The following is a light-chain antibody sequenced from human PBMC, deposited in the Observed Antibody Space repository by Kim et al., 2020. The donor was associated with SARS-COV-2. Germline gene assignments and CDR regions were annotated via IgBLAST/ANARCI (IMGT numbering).Light chain of an antibody. CDR1: QSISNL. CDR3: QQYNRYTNT. CDR2: KAS. V-gene: IGKV1-5*03. J-gene: IGKJ2*01. Sequence: DIQMTQSPSTLSASVGDRVTITCRASQSISNLLAWYQQKPGKAPKLLIYKASSLEGGVPSRFSGSGSGTEFTLTISSLQPDDFATYYCQQYNRYTNTFGQGTKLEIK.